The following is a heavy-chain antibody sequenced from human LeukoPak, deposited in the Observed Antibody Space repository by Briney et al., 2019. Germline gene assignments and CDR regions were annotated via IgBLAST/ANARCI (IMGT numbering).Heavy chain of an antibody. D-gene: IGHD6-13*01. Sequence: ASVKVPCKASGYTFTSYGISWVRQAPGQGLEWMGWISAYNGNTNYAQKLQGRVTMTTDTSTSTAYMELRSLRSDDTAVYYCARPVGSSWYGGAFDIWGQGTMVTVSS. CDR3: ARPVGSSWYGGAFDI. CDR1: GYTFTSYG. J-gene: IGHJ3*02. CDR2: ISAYNGNT. V-gene: IGHV1-18*04.